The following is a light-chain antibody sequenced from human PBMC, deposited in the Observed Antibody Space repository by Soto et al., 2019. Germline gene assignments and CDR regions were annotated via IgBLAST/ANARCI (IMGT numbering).Light chain of an antibody. Sequence: DIQMTQSPSTVSGSVGDRVTITCRASQTISSWLAWYQQKTGKAPKLLIYKASTLKSGVPSRFSGSGSGTEFTLTISSLQPDDFATYYCQHYNSYSEAFGQGTKVDIK. CDR3: QHYNSYSEA. CDR2: KAS. J-gene: IGKJ1*01. V-gene: IGKV1-5*03. CDR1: QTISSW.